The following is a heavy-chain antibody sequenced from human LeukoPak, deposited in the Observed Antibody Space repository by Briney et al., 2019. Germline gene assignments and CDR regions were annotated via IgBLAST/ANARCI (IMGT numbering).Heavy chain of an antibody. V-gene: IGHV1-69*04. CDR2: IIPILGIA. CDR1: GGTFSSYA. J-gene: IGHJ6*02. Sequence: SVKVSCKASGGTFSSYAISWVRQAPGQGLEWMGRIIPILGIANYAQKFQSRVTITADKSTSTAYMELSSLRSEDTAVYYCADVASGYYGMDVWGQGTTVTVSS. CDR3: ADVASGYYGMDV. D-gene: IGHD2-15*01.